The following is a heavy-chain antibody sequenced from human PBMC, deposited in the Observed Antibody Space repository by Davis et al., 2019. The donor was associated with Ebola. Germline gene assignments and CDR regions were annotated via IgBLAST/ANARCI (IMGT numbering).Heavy chain of an antibody. D-gene: IGHD2-2*01. V-gene: IGHV4-34*01. CDR1: GGSFSGYY. J-gene: IGHJ6*02. CDR2: INHSGST. CDR3: ARVTYCSSTSCYKRVAGMDV. Sequence: PSETLSLTCAVYGGSFSGYYWSWIRQPPGKGLEWFGEINHSGSTNYNPSLKSRVTISVDKSKNQFSLKMSSVTAADTAVYYCARVTYCSSTSCYKRVAGMDVWGQGTTVTVSS.